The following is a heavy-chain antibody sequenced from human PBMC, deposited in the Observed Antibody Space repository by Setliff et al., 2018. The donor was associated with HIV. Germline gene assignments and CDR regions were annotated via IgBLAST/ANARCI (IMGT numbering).Heavy chain of an antibody. V-gene: IGHV4-39*07. CDR3: ARGGTVSADFDS. CDR1: RDSIRSGAYY. J-gene: IGHJ4*02. CDR2: IYYSGSA. D-gene: IGHD6-19*01. Sequence: PSETLSLTCTVSRDSIRSGAYYWGWIRQPPGKGLEWIGSIYYSGSAYYNPSFKSRVTLSVDTSENQFSLRLSSVTAADTAVYFCARGGTVSADFDSWGQGTLVTV.